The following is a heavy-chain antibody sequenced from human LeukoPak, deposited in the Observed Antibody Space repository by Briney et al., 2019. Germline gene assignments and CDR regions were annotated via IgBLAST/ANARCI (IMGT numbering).Heavy chain of an antibody. D-gene: IGHD6-13*01. Sequence: PSETLSLTCAVYGGSFSGYYWSWIRQPLGKGLEWIGEINHSGSTNYNPSLKSRVTISVDTSKNQFSLKLSSVTAADTAVYYCARGPGFVATGTEGYFDYWGQGTLVTVSS. V-gene: IGHV4-34*01. CDR2: INHSGST. J-gene: IGHJ4*02. CDR3: ARGPGFVATGTEGYFDY. CDR1: GGSFSGYY.